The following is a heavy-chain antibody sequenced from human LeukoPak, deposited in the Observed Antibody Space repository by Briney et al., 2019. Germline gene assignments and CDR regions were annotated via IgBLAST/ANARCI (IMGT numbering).Heavy chain of an antibody. V-gene: IGHV1-18*01. Sequence: ASVKVSCKASGYTYTSYGISWVREARGQGREGMRCISAYNGNTNYAQKLQGRVTMTTDSSTSTAYMELRRMRSDDTAVYYCAREGVVASGIRHNWFDPWGQGTLVTVSS. D-gene: IGHD2-15*01. CDR2: ISAYNGNT. CDR1: GYTYTSYG. CDR3: AREGVVASGIRHNWFDP. J-gene: IGHJ5*02.